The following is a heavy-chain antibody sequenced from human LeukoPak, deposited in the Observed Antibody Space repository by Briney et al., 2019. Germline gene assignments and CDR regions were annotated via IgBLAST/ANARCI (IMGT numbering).Heavy chain of an antibody. D-gene: IGHD3-22*01. J-gene: IGHJ4*02. CDR1: GGTFSSYT. CDR3: ARDQDYCDSSGYPYYFDY. CDR2: IIPILGIA. Sequence: SVKVSCKASGGTFSSYTISWVRQAPGQGLEWMGRIIPILGIANYAQKFQGRVTITADKSTSTAYMELRSLRSEGTAVYYCARDQDYCDSSGYPYYFDYWGQGTLVTVSS. V-gene: IGHV1-69*04.